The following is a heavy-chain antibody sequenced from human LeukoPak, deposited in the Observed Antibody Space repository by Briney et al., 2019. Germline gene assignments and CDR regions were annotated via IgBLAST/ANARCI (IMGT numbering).Heavy chain of an antibody. D-gene: IGHD2-21*02. CDR3: PRDLEPVVVTAKRGFDY. J-gene: IGHJ4*02. CDR2: ISAYNGNT. CDR1: GYSFTSYG. V-gene: IGHV1-18*01. Sequence: ASVKVSCKASGYSFTSYGISWVRQAPGQGLEWMGWISAYNGNTNYAQKLQGRVTMTTDTSTSTAYMELRSLRSDDTAVYYCPRDLEPVVVTAKRGFDYWGQGTLVTVSS.